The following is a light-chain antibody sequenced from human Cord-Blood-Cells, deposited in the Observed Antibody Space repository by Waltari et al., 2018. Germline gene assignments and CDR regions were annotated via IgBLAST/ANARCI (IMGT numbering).Light chain of an antibody. V-gene: IGKV3-15*01. Sequence: EIVMTQSPATLSVSTGERATLSCRASQSVSSNLAWYQQKPGQAPRLLIYGASTRATGIPARFSGMWSGTEFTLTISSLQSEDFAVYYCQQYNNWPRTFGQGTRLEIK. CDR1: QSVSSN. J-gene: IGKJ5*01. CDR3: QQYNNWPRT. CDR2: GAS.